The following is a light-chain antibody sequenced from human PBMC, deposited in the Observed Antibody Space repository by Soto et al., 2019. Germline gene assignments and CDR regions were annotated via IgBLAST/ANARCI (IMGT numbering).Light chain of an antibody. J-gene: IGKJ2*01. CDR2: WAS. CDR1: QSVLYSSNSENY. V-gene: IGKV4-1*01. CDR3: QQYYDPPYT. Sequence: DIVMTQSPDSLAVSLGERATINCKSSQSVLYSSNSENYLAWYQQKPGQPPKLLIYWASTRESGVPERFSGSGSGTDFTLTISSLQAEDVAVYYCQQYYDPPYTFGQGTKLEIK.